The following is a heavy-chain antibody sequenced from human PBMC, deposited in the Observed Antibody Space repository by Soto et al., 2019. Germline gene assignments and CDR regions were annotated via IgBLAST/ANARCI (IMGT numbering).Heavy chain of an antibody. V-gene: IGHV1-18*01. D-gene: IGHD3-9*01. CDR3: ARAIPNYDILTGLFDY. CDR1: GYTFTRYG. J-gene: IGHJ4*02. CDR2: ISAYNGNT. Sequence: GASVKVSCKASGYTFTRYGISWVRQAPGQGLEWMGWISAYNGNTNYAQKLQGRVTMTTDTSTSTAYMELRSLRSDDTAVYYCARAIPNYDILTGLFDYWGQGTLVTVSS.